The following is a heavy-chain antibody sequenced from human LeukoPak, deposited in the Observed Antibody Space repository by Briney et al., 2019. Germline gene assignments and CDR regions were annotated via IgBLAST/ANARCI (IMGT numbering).Heavy chain of an antibody. CDR2: IYHSRST. CDR3: ARGFGEGAERALDY. Sequence: SETLSLTCTVSGDSINNYYWSWIRQPAGKGPEWIGRIYHSRSTDYNPSLKSRATMSVDTSKNQFSVKVGSVTAAGAAVYYSARGFGEGAERALDYWGQGTLVNVSS. J-gene: IGHJ4*02. CDR1: GDSINNYY. V-gene: IGHV4-4*07. D-gene: IGHD3-10*01.